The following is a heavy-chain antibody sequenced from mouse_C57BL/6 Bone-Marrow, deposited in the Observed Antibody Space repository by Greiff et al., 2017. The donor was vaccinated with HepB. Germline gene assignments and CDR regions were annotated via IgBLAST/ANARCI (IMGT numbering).Heavy chain of an antibody. CDR1: GYSFTGYY. J-gene: IGHJ3*01. CDR2: INPSTGGT. CDR3: ARECGFAY. D-gene: IGHD6-1*01. Sequence: LKQSGPELVKPGASVKISCKASGYSFTGYYMNWVKQSPEKSLEWIGEINPSTGGTTYNQKFKAKATLTVDKSSSTAYMQLKSLTSEDSAVYYCARECGFAYWGQGTLVTVSA. V-gene: IGHV1-42*01.